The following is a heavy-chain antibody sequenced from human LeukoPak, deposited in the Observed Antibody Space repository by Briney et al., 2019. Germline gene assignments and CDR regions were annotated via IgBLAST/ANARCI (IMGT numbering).Heavy chain of an antibody. D-gene: IGHD2-2*01. V-gene: IGHV5-51*01. CDR3: ARHDLPVGCSSTSCPYGSWFDP. Sequence: GESLKISCKGSGYIFTNYWIAWVRQMPGKGLEWMGIIYPVNSNTRYSPSFQGKVTMSVDKSISTAYLQWSSLEASDAAIYYCARHDLPVGCSSTSCPYGSWFDPWGQGTLVTVSS. CDR2: IYPVNSNT. CDR1: GYIFTNYW. J-gene: IGHJ5*02.